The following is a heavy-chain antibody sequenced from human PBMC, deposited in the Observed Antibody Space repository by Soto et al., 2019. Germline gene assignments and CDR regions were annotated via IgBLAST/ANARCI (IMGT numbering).Heavy chain of an antibody. V-gene: IGHV4-59*01. J-gene: IGHJ2*01. D-gene: IGHD3-9*01. CDR2: IFYSGKI. Sequence: SEILSLTCTVSVDSISSYYWSWIRQPPGKGLEWIGYIFYSGKIDYNPSLKSRVTMSVDMSKNQISLKLTSVSAADTAVYYCARGGHPNYDILTGSPYWYFNLWGRGTLVTVSS. CDR3: ARGGHPNYDILTGSPYWYFNL. CDR1: VDSISSYY.